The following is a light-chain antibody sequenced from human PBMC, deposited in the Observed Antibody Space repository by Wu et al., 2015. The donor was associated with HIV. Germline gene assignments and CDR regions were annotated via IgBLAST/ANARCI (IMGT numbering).Light chain of an antibody. V-gene: IGKV1-5*03. CDR2: KTS. CDR3: QQYDGNSRT. CDR1: QNIGDW. Sequence: DIQMTQSPSTLSASVGDRVTITCRASQNIGDWLAWYQQKPGKAPKVLIYKTSTLQSGVPSRFSGSGSGTEFTLTISSLQPDDFATYYCQQYDGNSRTFGQGTKVEIK. J-gene: IGKJ1*01.